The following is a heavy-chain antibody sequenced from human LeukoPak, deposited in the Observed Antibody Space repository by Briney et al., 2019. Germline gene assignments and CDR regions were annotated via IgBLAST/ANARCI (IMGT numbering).Heavy chain of an antibody. J-gene: IGHJ4*02. CDR3: AKGMIFGVVIGRYYFDY. CDR2: ISGSGGIT. D-gene: IGHD3-3*01. Sequence: GGSLRLSCAASGFPLSRYAMRWVRQAPEKGLEWVSGISGSGGITYYADSVKGRHTISRDNSKNTLYLQMNSLRAEDTAVYYCAKGMIFGVVIGRYYFDYWGQGTLVTVSS. CDR1: GFPLSRYA. V-gene: IGHV3-23*01.